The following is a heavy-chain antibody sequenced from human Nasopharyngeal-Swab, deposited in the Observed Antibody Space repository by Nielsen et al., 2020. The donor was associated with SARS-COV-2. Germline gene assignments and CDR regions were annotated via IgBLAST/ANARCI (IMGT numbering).Heavy chain of an antibody. CDR1: GYTFTSYT. V-gene: IGHV7-4-1*02. CDR2: INTNTGNP. J-gene: IGHJ4*02. D-gene: IGHD1-1*01. Sequence: ASVKVSCKASGYTFTSYTINWVRQAPGQGLEWMGWINTNTGNPTYAQGFTGRFVFSLDTSVSTAYLHITSLKSEDTGVYYCARDGTSYDLDYWGQGTLVTVSS. CDR3: ARDGTSYDLDY.